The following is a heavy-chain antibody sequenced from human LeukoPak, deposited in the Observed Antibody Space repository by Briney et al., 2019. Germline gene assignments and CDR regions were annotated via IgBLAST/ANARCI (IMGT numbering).Heavy chain of an antibody. Sequence: PGGSLRLSCAASGFTFSSYSMNWVRQAPGKGLEWFSSISSSSSYIYYADSVKGRFTISRDNAKNSLYLQMNSLRAEDTAVYYCARDGYCTGGVCYRKVDYWGQGTLVTVSS. CDR3: ARDGYCTGGVCYRKVDY. J-gene: IGHJ4*02. V-gene: IGHV3-21*01. CDR1: GFTFSSYS. D-gene: IGHD2-8*02. CDR2: ISSSSSYI.